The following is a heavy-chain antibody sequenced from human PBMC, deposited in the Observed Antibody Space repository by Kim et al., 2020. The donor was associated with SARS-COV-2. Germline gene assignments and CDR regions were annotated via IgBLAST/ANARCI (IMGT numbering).Heavy chain of an antibody. Sequence: GGSLRLSCAASGFTLSSYAMSWVRQAPGKGLEWVSGISGRGDSSYYTDSVKGRFTISRDNSKNTLYLQMNSLRAEDTAVYHCAKGIGYCSSGSCYYVGGDACDIWGQGPMVTVSS. J-gene: IGHJ3*02. CDR3: AKGIGYCSSGSCYYVGGDACDI. CDR2: ISGRGDSS. CDR1: GFTLSSYA. V-gene: IGHV3-23*01. D-gene: IGHD2-15*01.